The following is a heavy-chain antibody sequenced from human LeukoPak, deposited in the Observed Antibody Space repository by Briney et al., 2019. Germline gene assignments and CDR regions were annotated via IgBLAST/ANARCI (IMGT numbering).Heavy chain of an antibody. V-gene: IGHV3-33*01. D-gene: IGHD2-15*01. CDR3: ARRYCSGGSCYSDPSYYYYYMDV. CDR2: IWYDGSNK. Sequence: GGSLRLSCAASGFTFSSYGMHWVRQAPGKGLEWVAVIWYDGSNKYYADSVKGRFTISRDNAKNSLYLQMNSLRAEDTAVYYCARRYCSGGSCYSDPSYYYYYMDVWGKGTTVTVSS. J-gene: IGHJ6*03. CDR1: GFTFSSYG.